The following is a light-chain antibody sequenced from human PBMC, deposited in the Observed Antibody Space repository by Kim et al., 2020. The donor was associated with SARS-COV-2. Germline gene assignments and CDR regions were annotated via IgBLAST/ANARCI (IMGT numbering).Light chain of an antibody. CDR2: GAS. V-gene: IGKV3-20*01. CDR1: QSLSSAY. J-gene: IGKJ1*01. Sequence: PGERATLSCRASQSLSSAYIAWYQQKPGQAPRLLVFGASGRATGIPDRFSGSGSGTDFTLSISRLEPEGFAVYYCQQYGGAPRTFGQGTKVDIK. CDR3: QQYGGAPRT.